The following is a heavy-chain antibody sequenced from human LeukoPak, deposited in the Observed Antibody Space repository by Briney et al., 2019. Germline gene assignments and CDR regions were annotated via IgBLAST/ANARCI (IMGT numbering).Heavy chain of an antibody. Sequence: GGSLRLSCAASGFTFSSYRINWVRQAPGKGLEWVSSISSSSSSIYYADSVKGRFTISRDNAKNSLYLQVNSLRAEDTAVYYCARDEAVNWFDPWGQGTLVTVSS. V-gene: IGHV3-21*01. CDR2: ISSSSSSI. J-gene: IGHJ5*02. D-gene: IGHD6-19*01. CDR3: ARDEAVNWFDP. CDR1: GFTFSSYR.